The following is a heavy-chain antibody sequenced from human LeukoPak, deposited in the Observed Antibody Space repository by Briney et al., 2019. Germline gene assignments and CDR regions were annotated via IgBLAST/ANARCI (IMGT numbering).Heavy chain of an antibody. V-gene: IGHV3-21*04. D-gene: IGHD2-2*01. CDR2: ISSSSSYI. Sequence: GGSLRLSCAASGFTFSTYAMSWVRQAPGKGLEWVSSISSSSSYIYYADSVKGRFTISRDNAKNSLYLQMNSLRAEDTALYYCARGRSTFDYWGQGTLVTVSS. CDR3: ARGRSTFDY. CDR1: GFTFSTYA. J-gene: IGHJ4*02.